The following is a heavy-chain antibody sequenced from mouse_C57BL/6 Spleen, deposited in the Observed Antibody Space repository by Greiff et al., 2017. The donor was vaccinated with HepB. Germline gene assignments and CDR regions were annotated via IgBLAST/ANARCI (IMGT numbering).Heavy chain of an antibody. V-gene: IGHV1-7*01. CDR3: ARPDSSVLFDY. J-gene: IGHJ2*01. CDR2: INPSSGYT. Sequence: VQLQQSGAELAKPGASVKLSCKASGYTFTSYWMHWVKQRPGQGLEWIGYINPSSGYTKYNQKFKDKATLTAEKSSSTAYMQLSSLTYEDSAVYYCARPDSSVLFDYWGQGTTLTVSS. CDR1: GYTFTSYW. D-gene: IGHD3-2*02.